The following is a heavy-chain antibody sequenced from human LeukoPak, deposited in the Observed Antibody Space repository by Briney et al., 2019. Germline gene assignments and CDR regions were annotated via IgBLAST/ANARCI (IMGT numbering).Heavy chain of an antibody. D-gene: IGHD6-13*01. CDR1: GFTFSNYG. J-gene: IGHJ4*02. CDR2: IKQDGTEK. CDR3: ARGAIAAAGRVDY. Sequence: GGSLRLSCTASGFTFSNYGMHWVRQAPGKGLEWVAIIKQDGTEKYYLPSVKGRFTISRDNAKNSLYLQMNSLRAEDTAVYYCARGAIAAAGRVDYWGQGTLVTVSS. V-gene: IGHV3-7*01.